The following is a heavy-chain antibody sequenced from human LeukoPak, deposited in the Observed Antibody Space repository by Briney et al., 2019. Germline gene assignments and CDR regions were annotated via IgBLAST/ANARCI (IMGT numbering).Heavy chain of an antibody. CDR1: GGTFSNYA. CDR2: IIPIFGTT. D-gene: IGHD2-2*01. CDR3: ASPTRSYSYYMGV. J-gene: IGHJ6*03. Sequence: GSSVKVSCKASGGTFSNYAVSWVRQAPGQGLEWMGGIIPIFGTTNYAQKFQGRITITADESTSTAYMELSSLRSEDTAVYYCASPTRSYSYYMGVWGKGTTVTVSS. V-gene: IGHV1-69*01.